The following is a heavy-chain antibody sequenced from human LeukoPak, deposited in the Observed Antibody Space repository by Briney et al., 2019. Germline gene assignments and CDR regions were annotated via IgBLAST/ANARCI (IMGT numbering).Heavy chain of an antibody. Sequence: PGGSLRLSCAASGFTFSNHNMNWVRQAPGKGLEWVSYISTSSSTMSYADSVKGRFTISRDNAKNLLYLQMSSLRAEDTAVYYCAGYGDYAPWGQGTLVTVSS. J-gene: IGHJ5*02. V-gene: IGHV3-48*01. CDR2: ISTSSSTM. CDR3: AGYGDYAP. D-gene: IGHD4-17*01. CDR1: GFTFSNHN.